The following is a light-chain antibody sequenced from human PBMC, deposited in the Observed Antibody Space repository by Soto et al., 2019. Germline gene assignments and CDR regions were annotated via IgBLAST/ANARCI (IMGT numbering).Light chain of an antibody. Sequence: DIQMTQSPSTLSASVGDRVPITCRAIQSISSWLAGYQQKPVKSPKLLIYDASTLRSGVPSRFSGGGSGTEFTLTIRSMQPDDFETYYCQKYNTYSTVGQGTRLEIK. J-gene: IGKJ5*01. CDR3: QKYNTYST. CDR2: DAS. CDR1: QSISSW. V-gene: IGKV1-5*01.